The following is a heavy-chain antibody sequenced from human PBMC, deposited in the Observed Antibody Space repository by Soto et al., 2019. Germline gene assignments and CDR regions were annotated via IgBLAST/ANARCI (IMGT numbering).Heavy chain of an antibody. V-gene: IGHV1-69*02. CDR1: GGTFSSYT. D-gene: IGHD3-10*01. J-gene: IGHJ5*02. CDR2: IIPILGIA. CDR3: AGLDGSGSYRFDP. Sequence: QVQLVQSGAEVKKPGSSVKVSCKASGGTFSSYTISWVRQAPGQGLEWMGRIIPILGIANYAQKFQGRVTITADKSTSTAYMELSSLRSEDTAVYYCAGLDGSGSYRFDPWGQGTLVTVSS.